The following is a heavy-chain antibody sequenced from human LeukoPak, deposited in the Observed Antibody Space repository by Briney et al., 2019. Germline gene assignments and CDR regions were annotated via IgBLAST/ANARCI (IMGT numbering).Heavy chain of an antibody. CDR3: ARGRGWYFDL. D-gene: IGHD3-10*01. V-gene: IGHV3-30-3*01. Sequence: PGGSLRLSCAASGFNFNSYAVHWVRQAPGKGLEWVAVISYDGSINFYAASVKGRFTISRDNSKNTLYLQMNSLRVEDTAVYYCARGRGWYFDLWGRGTLVTVSS. J-gene: IGHJ2*01. CDR1: GFNFNSYA. CDR2: ISYDGSIN.